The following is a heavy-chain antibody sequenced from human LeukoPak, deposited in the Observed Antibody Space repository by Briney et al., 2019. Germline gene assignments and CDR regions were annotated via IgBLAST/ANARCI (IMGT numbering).Heavy chain of an antibody. CDR3: ARDPSTLLPTDDS. V-gene: IGHV3-30*02. Sequence: GGSLRLSCAASGFTFISYGMHWVRQAPGKGLEWVTFIRYDGSNKYYADSVKGRFIISRDNSKNTLYLQMNSLRVEDTAIYYCARDPSTLLPTDDSWGQGTLVAVSS. CDR1: GFTFISYG. CDR2: IRYDGSNK. D-gene: IGHD2-2*01. J-gene: IGHJ4*02.